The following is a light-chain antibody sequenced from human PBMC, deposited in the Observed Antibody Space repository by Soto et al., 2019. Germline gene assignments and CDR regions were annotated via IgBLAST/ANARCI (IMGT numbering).Light chain of an antibody. J-gene: IGKJ4*01. V-gene: IGKV3-20*01. CDR1: QSISSYS. CDR3: QQYNNWPPLT. CDR2: GAS. Sequence: EIVLTQSPGTLSLSPGERATLSCRASQSISSYSLAWYQQKPGQAPRLLIYGASSRATGIPDRFSGSGSGTDFTLTISSLQSEDFAVYYCQQYNNWPPLTFGGGTKVEIK.